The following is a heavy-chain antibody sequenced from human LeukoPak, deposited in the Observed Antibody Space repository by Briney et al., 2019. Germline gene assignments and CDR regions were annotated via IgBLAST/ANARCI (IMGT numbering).Heavy chain of an antibody. J-gene: IGHJ4*02. CDR1: GGSISGYY. CDR3: ARYYCSSTTCYNFDY. CDR2: IHYSGST. V-gene: IGHV4-59*01. D-gene: IGHD2-2*02. Sequence: PSETLSLTXTVSGGSISGYYWSWIRQPPGKGLEWIGYIHYSGSTNYNPSLKSRVTISVDTSKNQFSLKLHSVTAADTAVYYCARYYCSSTTCYNFDYWGQGTLVTVSS.